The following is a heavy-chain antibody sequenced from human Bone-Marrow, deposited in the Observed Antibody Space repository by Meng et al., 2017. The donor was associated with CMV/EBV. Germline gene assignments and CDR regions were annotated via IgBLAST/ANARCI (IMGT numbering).Heavy chain of an antibody. J-gene: IGHJ3*02. Sequence: GESLKISCAASGFTFSNAWMSWVRQAPGKGLEWVGRIKSQTDGGTTDYAAPVKGRFTISRDDSKNTLYLQMNSLKTEDTAVYYCIGGYYDSSGYYIDAFDIWGQGTMVTVSS. V-gene: IGHV3-15*01. CDR3: IGGYYDSSGYYIDAFDI. D-gene: IGHD3-22*01. CDR1: GFTFSNAW. CDR2: IKSQTDGGTT.